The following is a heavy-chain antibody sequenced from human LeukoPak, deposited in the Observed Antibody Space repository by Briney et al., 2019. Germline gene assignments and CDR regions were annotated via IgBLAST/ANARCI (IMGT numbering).Heavy chain of an antibody. V-gene: IGHV4-34*01. D-gene: IGHD2-2*01. J-gene: IGHJ3*02. CDR3: ARSPSGGGKDAFDI. Sequence: SETLSLTCAVYGGSFSGYYWSWLRQPPGKALEWIGEINHSGSTNYNPSLKSRVTISVDTSKNHFSLRLSSVTAADTAVYYCARSPSGGGKDAFDIWGQGTMVTVSS. CDR2: INHSGST. CDR1: GGSFSGYY.